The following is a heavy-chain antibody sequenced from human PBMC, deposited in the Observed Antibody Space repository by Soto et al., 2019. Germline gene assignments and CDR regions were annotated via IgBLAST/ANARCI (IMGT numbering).Heavy chain of an antibody. Sequence: QVQLVQSGAEVKKPGASVKVSCKASGYTFTSYGISWVRQAPGQGLEWMGWISAYNGNTNYAQKLQGRVTMTTDTXXSTAYMELRSLRSDDTAVYYCATNLKDYGDYGVDVWGQGTTVTVSS. CDR3: ATNLKDYGDYGVDV. CDR2: ISAYNGNT. CDR1: GYTFTSYG. J-gene: IGHJ6*02. V-gene: IGHV1-18*01. D-gene: IGHD4-17*01.